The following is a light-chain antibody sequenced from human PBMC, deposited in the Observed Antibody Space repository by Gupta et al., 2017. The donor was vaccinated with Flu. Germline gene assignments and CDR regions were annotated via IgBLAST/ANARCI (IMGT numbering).Light chain of an antibody. CDR3: GAWESSLRGGV. V-gene: IGLV1-51*02. CDR1: SSNMGNNY. Sequence: KVSSACSGSSSNMGNNYGAWYQHLPGTAPKLLINENYNRPAGIPDRFYGSKSGPSATPGITGRQTGDEDDDYGGAWESSLRGGVFGGGTKVTVL. CDR2: ENY. J-gene: IGLJ3*02.